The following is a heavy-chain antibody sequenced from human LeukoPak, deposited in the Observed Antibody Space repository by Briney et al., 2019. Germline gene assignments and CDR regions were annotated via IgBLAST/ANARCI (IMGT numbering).Heavy chain of an antibody. CDR1: GFTFDDYA. J-gene: IGHJ6*03. Sequence: PGGSLRLSCAASGFTFDDYAVHWVRQAPGKGLEWVSLISWDGGSTYYADSVKGRFTISRDNSKNSLYLQMNSLRAEDTALYYCAKDSGSEEEQFYMDVWGKGTTVTVSS. D-gene: IGHD1-26*01. V-gene: IGHV3-43D*03. CDR2: ISWDGGST. CDR3: AKDSGSEEEQFYMDV.